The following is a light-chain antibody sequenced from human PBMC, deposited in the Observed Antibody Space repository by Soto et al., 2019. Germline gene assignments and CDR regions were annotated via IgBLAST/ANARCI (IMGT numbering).Light chain of an antibody. CDR3: QSYDSDTAV. CDR1: SGSIASNY. Sequence: NFMLTQSHSVSESPGNTVIISCTRSSGSIASNYVQWFQQRPGRSPTTVIYEDNRRPSGVPDRFSGSVDRSSNSASLTISGLELEDEADYYCQSYDSDTAVFGGGTQVTVL. V-gene: IGLV6-57*01. CDR2: EDN. J-gene: IGLJ3*02.